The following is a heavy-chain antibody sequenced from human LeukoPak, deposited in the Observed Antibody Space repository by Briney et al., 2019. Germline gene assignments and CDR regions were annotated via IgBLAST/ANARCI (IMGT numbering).Heavy chain of an antibody. D-gene: IGHD3-22*01. J-gene: IGHJ3*02. CDR1: GYTFTGYY. CDR2: INPNSGGT. Sequence: ASVKVSCKASGYTFTGYYMHWVRQAPGQGLEWMGWINPNSGGTNYAQKFQGRVTMTRDTSISTAYMELSGLRSDDTAVYYCARGYYDSSGYSTIDAFDIWGQGTMVTVSS. V-gene: IGHV1-2*02. CDR3: ARGYYDSSGYSTIDAFDI.